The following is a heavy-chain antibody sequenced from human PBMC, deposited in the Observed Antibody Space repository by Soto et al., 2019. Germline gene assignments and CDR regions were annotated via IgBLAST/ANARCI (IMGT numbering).Heavy chain of an antibody. CDR1: GGSISSYY. Sequence: SETLSLTCTVSGGSISSYYWSWIRQPPGKGLEWIGYIYYSGSTNYNPSLKRRVTISVDTSKNQFSLKLSSVTAADTAVYYCAREARTKEFDYWGQGTLVTVSS. CDR2: IYYSGST. D-gene: IGHD3-3*01. J-gene: IGHJ4*02. V-gene: IGHV4-59*01. CDR3: AREARTKEFDY.